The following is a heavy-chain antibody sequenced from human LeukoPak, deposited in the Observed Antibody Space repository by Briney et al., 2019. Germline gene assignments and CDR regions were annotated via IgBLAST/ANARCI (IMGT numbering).Heavy chain of an antibody. CDR2: INPNSGGT. J-gene: IGHJ6*02. V-gene: IGHV1-2*04. CDR3: ARDRGRGNYYYGLDV. CDR1: GYTFTGYY. Sequence: GASVKVSCKASGYTFTGYYMHWVRQAPGQGLEWMGWINPNSGGTNYAQKFQGWVTMTRDTSISTAYMELSRLRSDDTAVYYCARDRGRGNYYYGLDVWGQGTTVTVSS.